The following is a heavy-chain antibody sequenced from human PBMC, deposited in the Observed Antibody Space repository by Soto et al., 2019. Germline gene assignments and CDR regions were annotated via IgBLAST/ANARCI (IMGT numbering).Heavy chain of an antibody. J-gene: IGHJ5*02. CDR3: ARDPSPGGSCSSTSCQTNWFDP. CDR1: GFTFSSYG. D-gene: IGHD2-2*01. Sequence: PGGSLRLSCAASGFTFSSYGMHWVRQAPGKGLEWVAVIWYDGSNKYYADSVKGRFTISRDNSKNTLYLQMNSLRAEDTAVYYCARDPSPGGSCSSTSCQTNWFDPWGQGTLVTVSS. V-gene: IGHV3-33*01. CDR2: IWYDGSNK.